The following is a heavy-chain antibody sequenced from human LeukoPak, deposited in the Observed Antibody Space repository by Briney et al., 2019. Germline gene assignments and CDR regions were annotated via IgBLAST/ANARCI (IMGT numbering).Heavy chain of an antibody. Sequence: SETLSLTCAVSGAALSSGGYSWTWIRQSPGKGLEWIGFRYHSGITYYCPYLKSRLPISVDLSKNHFSLKLSSVTAADTAVYYCARGGQLRYNDYVLDSWGQGTLVTVSS. CDR3: ARGGQLRYNDYVLDS. J-gene: IGHJ4*02. D-gene: IGHD3-16*01. V-gene: IGHV4-30-2*06. CDR1: GAALSSGGYS. CDR2: RYHSGIT.